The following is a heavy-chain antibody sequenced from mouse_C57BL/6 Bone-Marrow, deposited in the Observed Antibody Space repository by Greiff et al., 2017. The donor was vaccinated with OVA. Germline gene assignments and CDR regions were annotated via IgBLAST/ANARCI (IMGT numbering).Heavy chain of an antibody. CDR3: ARSRGSSGPTWFAY. D-gene: IGHD3-2*02. J-gene: IGHJ3*01. Sequence: QVHVKQSGPELVKPGASVKISCKASGYTFTDYYINWVKQRPGQGLEWIGWIFPGSGSTYYNEKFKGKATLTVDKSTSTAYMLLSSLTSEDSAVEFCARSRGSSGPTWFAYWGQGTLVTVSA. CDR2: IFPGSGST. V-gene: IGHV1-75*01. CDR1: GYTFTDYY.